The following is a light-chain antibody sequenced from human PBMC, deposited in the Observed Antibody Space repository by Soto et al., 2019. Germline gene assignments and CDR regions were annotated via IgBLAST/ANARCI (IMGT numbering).Light chain of an antibody. J-gene: IGKJ2*01. V-gene: IGKV3-20*01. CDR3: QQDGGSPPYT. CDR2: GAS. Sequence: EIVLTQSPGTLSLSPGERVTLSCRASQIVSSSYLAWYQQKPAQDPRLLIYGASNRATGRPDRFSGSGSGTDFTLTISRLEPDDCAVYYCQQDGGSPPYTFGQGTKLEIK. CDR1: QIVSSSY.